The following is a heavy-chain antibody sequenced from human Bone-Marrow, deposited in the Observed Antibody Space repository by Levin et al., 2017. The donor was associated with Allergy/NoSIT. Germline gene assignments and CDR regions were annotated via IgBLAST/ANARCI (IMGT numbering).Heavy chain of an antibody. Sequence: GESLKISCAASGFTFSSYAMHWVRQAPGKGLEWVAVISYDGSNKYYADSVKGRFTISRDNSKNTLYLQMNSLRAEDTAVYYCASDIAGGKYYSRPITFGAYYWGQGTLVTVSS. V-gene: IGHV3-30*04. J-gene: IGHJ4*02. CDR2: ISYDGSNK. CDR1: GFTFSSYA. D-gene: IGHD3-16*01. CDR3: ASDIAGGKYYSRPITFGAYY.